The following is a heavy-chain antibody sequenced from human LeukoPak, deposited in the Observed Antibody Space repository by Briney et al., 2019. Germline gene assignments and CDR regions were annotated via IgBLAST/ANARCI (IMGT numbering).Heavy chain of an antibody. CDR1: GFTFSSYG. J-gene: IGHJ4*02. CDR3: AKGDSGYYTFFDY. V-gene: IGHV3-30*18. Sequence: PGRSLRLSCAASGFTFSSYGMHWVRQAPGKGLEWVAVISYDGSNKYYADSVKGRFTISRDNSKNTLYLQMNSLRAEDTALYYCAKGDSGYYTFFDYWGQGTLVTVSS. D-gene: IGHD3-22*01. CDR2: ISYDGSNK.